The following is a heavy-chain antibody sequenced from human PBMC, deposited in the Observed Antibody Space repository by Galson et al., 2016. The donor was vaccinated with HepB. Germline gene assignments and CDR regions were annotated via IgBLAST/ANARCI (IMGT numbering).Heavy chain of an antibody. J-gene: IGHJ5*02. Sequence: PALVKPTQTLTLTCTFSGFSLSPSEVAVGWIRQPPGKALEWLALIYWDDDKRSNASLKSRLTVNKDTSKNQVVLKMTNMDPVDTGTYYCAHSLSTVGGFDPWGQGTLVTVSS. D-gene: IGHD1-26*01. V-gene: IGHV2-5*02. CDR3: AHSLSTVGGFDP. CDR2: IYWDDDK. CDR1: GFSLSPSEVA.